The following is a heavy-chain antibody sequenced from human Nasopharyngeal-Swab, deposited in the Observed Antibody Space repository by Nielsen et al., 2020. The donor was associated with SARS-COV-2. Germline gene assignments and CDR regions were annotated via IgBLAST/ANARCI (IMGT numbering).Heavy chain of an antibody. D-gene: IGHD1-14*01. CDR2: INPSGGST. CDR1: GYTFTSYY. V-gene: IGHV1-46*01. CDR3: AREYKRGATFDY. J-gene: IGHJ4*02. Sequence: ASVKVSCKASGYTFTSYYMHWVRQAPGQGLEWMGIINPSGGSTSYAQKFQGRVTMTRDTSTSIVYMELSSLRSEDTAVYYCAREYKRGATFDYWGQGTLVTVSS.